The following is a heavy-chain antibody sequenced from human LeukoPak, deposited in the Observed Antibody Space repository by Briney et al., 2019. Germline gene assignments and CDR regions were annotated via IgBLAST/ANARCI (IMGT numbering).Heavy chain of an antibody. J-gene: IGHJ6*02. V-gene: IGHV1-18*01. Sequence: GASVKVSCKASGHTFTSYGISWVRQAPGQGLEWMGWISAYNGNTNYAQKLQGRVTMTTDTSTSTAYMELRSLRSDDTAVYYCASRSAYYYDSSGSVYGMDVWGQGTTVTVSS. CDR3: ASRSAYYYDSSGSVYGMDV. CDR1: GHTFTSYG. D-gene: IGHD3-22*01. CDR2: ISAYNGNT.